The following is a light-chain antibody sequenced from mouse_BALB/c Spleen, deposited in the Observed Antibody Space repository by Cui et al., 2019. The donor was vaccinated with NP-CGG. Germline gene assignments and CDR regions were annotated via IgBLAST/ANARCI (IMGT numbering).Light chain of an antibody. V-gene: IGLV1*01. J-gene: IGLJ1*01. Sequence: QAVVTQDSYSTTSPGETVTLTCRSSTGAVTTSNYANWVQEKPDHLFTGLIGGTNNRAPGVPARFSGSLIGDKAALTITGAQTEDEAIYFCALWYSNHWVFGGGTKLTVL. CDR2: GTN. CDR1: TGAVTTSNY. CDR3: ALWYSNHWV.